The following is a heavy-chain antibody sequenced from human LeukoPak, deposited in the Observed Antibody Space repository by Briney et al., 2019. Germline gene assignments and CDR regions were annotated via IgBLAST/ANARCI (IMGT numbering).Heavy chain of an antibody. CDR2: IYPGDSDT. CDR3: ARAYTTYYYDSSGYNHDAFDI. D-gene: IGHD3-22*01. CDR1: GYSFTSYW. V-gene: IGHV5-51*01. Sequence: GESLKISCKGSGYSFTSYWIGWVRQMPGKRLEWMGIIYPGDSDTRYSPSFQGQVTISADKSISTAYLQWSSLKAADTAMYYCARAYTTYYYDSSGYNHDAFDIWGQGTMVTVSS. J-gene: IGHJ3*02.